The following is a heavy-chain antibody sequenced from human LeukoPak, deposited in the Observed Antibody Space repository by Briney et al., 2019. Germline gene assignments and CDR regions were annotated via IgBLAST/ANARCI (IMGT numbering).Heavy chain of an antibody. Sequence: ASVKVSCKASGYTFTGYYMHWVRQPPGQGLEWMGWINPNTGGTNYAQNFQGRVTMTRDTSISTAYMELSRLRSDDTAVYYCARRYCSSSSCYYFDYWGQGTLVTVPS. D-gene: IGHD2-2*01. V-gene: IGHV1-2*02. J-gene: IGHJ4*02. CDR3: ARRYCSSSSCYYFDY. CDR1: GYTFTGYY. CDR2: INPNTGGT.